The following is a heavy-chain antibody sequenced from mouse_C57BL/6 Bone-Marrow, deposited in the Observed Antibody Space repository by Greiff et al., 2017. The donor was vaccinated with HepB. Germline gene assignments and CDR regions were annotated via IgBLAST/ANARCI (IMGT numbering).Heavy chain of an antibody. D-gene: IGHD2-14*01. CDR1: GFTFSTSG. V-gene: IGHV5-6*01. CDR3: ARDRFDYYFDY. CDR2: INTGGTYT. Sequence: EVQLVESGGDLVKPGGSLKLSCVASGFTFSTSGMSWVRQTPDKRLEWVATINTGGTYTYYTDSVKGRFIISKDTAKNTLFLQMSSLKSEDTAIYFCARDRFDYYFDYWGQGTTLTVTS. J-gene: IGHJ2*01.